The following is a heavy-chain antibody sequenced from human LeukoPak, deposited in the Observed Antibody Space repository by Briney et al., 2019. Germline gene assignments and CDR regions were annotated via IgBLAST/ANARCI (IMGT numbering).Heavy chain of an antibody. CDR3: AGGSYGNDY. Sequence: GGSLRLSCAASGFTFSSYGMHWVRQAPGKGLEWVAVISFDGSSKDYAQSVKGRFTISRDNSKNTLYLQMNSLRAEDTAVYYCAGGSYGNDYWGQGTLVTVSS. V-gene: IGHV3-30*03. CDR1: GFTFSSYG. CDR2: ISFDGSSK. J-gene: IGHJ4*02. D-gene: IGHD1-26*01.